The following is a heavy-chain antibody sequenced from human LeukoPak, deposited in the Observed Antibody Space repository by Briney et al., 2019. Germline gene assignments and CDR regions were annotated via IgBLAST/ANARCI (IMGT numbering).Heavy chain of an antibody. CDR1: GFTFSSYS. V-gene: IGHV3-21*04. CDR2: ISSSSSYI. Sequence: GGSLRLSCAASGFTFSSYSMNWVRQAPGKGLEWVSSISSSSSYIYYADSVKGRFTISRDNAKNSLYLQMNSLRAEDTAVYYCARVDYYSSTSCYFGYSSSWSYNWFDPWGQGTLVTVSS. J-gene: IGHJ5*02. D-gene: IGHD2-2*01. CDR3: ARVDYYSSTSCYFGYSSSWSYNWFDP.